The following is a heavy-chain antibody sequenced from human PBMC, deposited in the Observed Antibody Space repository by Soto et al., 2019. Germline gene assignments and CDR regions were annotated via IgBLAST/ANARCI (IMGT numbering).Heavy chain of an antibody. CDR3: AREATAAGTFYYYYYYMDV. Sequence: GGSLRLSCAASGFTFSSYGMHWVRQAPGKGLEWVAVIWYDGSNKYYADSVKGRFTISRDNSKNTLYLQMNSLRAEDTAVYYWAREATAAGTFYYYYYYMDVWGKGTTVTVSS. D-gene: IGHD6-13*01. CDR2: IWYDGSNK. J-gene: IGHJ6*03. CDR1: GFTFSSYG. V-gene: IGHV3-33*01.